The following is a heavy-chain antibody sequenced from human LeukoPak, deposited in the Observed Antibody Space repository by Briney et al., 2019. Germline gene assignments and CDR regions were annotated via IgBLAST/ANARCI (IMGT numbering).Heavy chain of an antibody. CDR1: GFTFSDYD. J-gene: IGHJ3*01. Sequence: GRSLRLSCAASGFTFSDYDMNCIRQAPRTWLEWVSYITGSSSSKYYADSVKGRFTISRDNAKNSLYLQMNSLRAEDTAVYYCARPTTSGWYPHWGQGTMVTVSS. D-gene: IGHD6-19*01. CDR2: ITGSSSSK. V-gene: IGHV3-48*01. CDR3: ARPTTSGWYPH.